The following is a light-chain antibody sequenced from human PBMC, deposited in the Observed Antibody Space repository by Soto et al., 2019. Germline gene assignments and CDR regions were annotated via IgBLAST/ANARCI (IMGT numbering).Light chain of an antibody. Sequence: PSPSLLSASVGTIVSFTCRARHSTSNYLNWYQQKPGKAPKLLISSAYSLHSGVPARFSGSGSGTDFTLTITRLEPEDFAIYYCQQSSSNPLTFGGGTKVDI. CDR2: SAY. CDR3: QQSSSNPLT. V-gene: IGKV1-39*01. J-gene: IGKJ4*01. CDR1: HSTSNY.